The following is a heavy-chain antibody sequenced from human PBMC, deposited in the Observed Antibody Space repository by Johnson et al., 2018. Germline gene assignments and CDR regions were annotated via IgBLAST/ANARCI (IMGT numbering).Heavy chain of an antibody. Sequence: QVQLVQSGAEVKKPGASVKVSCKASGYTFTSYDINWVRQATGQGLEWMGWMNPNSGNTGYAQKFQCRVTMTRKTSISTAYMDLISLRSEDTAVYYCARAAEVGPRDAFDIGGQGTMVTVSS. CDR3: ARAAEVGPRDAFDI. D-gene: IGHD2-15*01. CDR2: MNPNSGNT. CDR1: GYTFTSYD. V-gene: IGHV1-8*01. J-gene: IGHJ3*02.